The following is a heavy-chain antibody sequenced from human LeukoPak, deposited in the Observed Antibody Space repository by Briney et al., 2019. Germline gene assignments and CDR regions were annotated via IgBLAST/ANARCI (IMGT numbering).Heavy chain of an antibody. D-gene: IGHD6-25*01. Sequence: GGSLRLSCAASDFLFSLYALHWVRQAPGKRLEWVAVISYDENDKYYANSVKGRFTISRDNSKNTLYLQMNSLRAEDTAVYYCAREWQRFDYWGQGTLVTVSS. CDR2: ISYDENDK. CDR3: AREWQRFDY. J-gene: IGHJ4*02. CDR1: DFLFSLYA. V-gene: IGHV3-30*03.